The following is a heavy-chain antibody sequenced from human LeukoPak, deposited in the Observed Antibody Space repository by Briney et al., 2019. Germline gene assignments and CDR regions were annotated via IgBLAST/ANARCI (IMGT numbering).Heavy chain of an antibody. CDR3: ARALETPGYYMDV. CDR1: GYTFTGYY. D-gene: IGHD1-1*01. V-gene: IGHV1-2*02. Sequence: ASVKVSCKASGYTFTGYYMHWVRQAPGQGLEWMGWINPNSGGTNYAQKFQGRVTMTRHTSISTAYMELSSLRSDDTAVYYCARALETPGYYMDVWGKGTTVTVSS. J-gene: IGHJ6*03. CDR2: INPNSGGT.